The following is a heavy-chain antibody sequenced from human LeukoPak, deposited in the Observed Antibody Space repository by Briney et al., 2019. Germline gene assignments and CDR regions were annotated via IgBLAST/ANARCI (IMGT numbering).Heavy chain of an antibody. D-gene: IGHD2-15*01. J-gene: IGHJ3*02. CDR1: GGSISGYY. Sequence: TSETLSLTCTVSGGSISGYYWSWIRQPPGKGLEWIGYIYYSGSTNYNPSLKSRVTISVDTSKNQFSLKLSSVTAADTAVYYCARDGGQNVFDIWGQGTMVTVSS. CDR2: IYYSGST. V-gene: IGHV4-59*01. CDR3: ARDGGQNVFDI.